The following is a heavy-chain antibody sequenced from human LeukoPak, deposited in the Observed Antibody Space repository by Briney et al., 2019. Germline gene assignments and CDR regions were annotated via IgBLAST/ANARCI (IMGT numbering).Heavy chain of an antibody. J-gene: IGHJ4*02. V-gene: IGHV5-51*01. CDR3: ARRIDSYGYGNYFDY. CDR1: GCSFTSYW. D-gene: IGHD5-18*01. CDR2: IYPGDSDT. Sequence: GESLKISCKGSGCSFTSYWIGWVRQMPGKGLEWMGIIYPGDSDTRYSPSFQGQVTISADKSISTAYLQWSSLKASDTAMYYCARRIDSYGYGNYFDYWGQGTLVTVSS.